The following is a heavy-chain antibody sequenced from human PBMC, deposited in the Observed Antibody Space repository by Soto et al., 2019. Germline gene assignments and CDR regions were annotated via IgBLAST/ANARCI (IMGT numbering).Heavy chain of an antibody. Sequence: EVQLVESGGGLVQPGGSLRLSCAASGLTFRTYWVIWVRQAPGKGLVWVSRVYNDGDSTLNAASVTGRFTISRDNAKNTVYLQMSDLRVEDTAMYYCEVRPGYSTGGDYWGRGPLVTVSS. CDR1: GLTFRTYW. CDR3: EVRPGYSTGGDY. D-gene: IGHD2-15*01. V-gene: IGHV3-74*03. CDR2: VYNDGDST. J-gene: IGHJ4*02.